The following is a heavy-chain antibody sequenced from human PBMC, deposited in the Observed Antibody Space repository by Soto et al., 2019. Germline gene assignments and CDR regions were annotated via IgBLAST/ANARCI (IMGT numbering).Heavy chain of an antibody. CDR2: ISNSADST. CDR1: GFTFSNYA. V-gene: IGHV3-23*01. D-gene: IGHD1-1*01. CDR3: AKDRRYGWNDNSYFEL. J-gene: IGHJ2*01. Sequence: EVQLLESGGGLVQPGGSLRLSCAASGFTFSNYAMSWVRQAPGKGLEWVASISNSADSTYYGDSVKGRFTISRDNSKNTLYIQKKAPRADDTAVYYCAKDRRYGWNDNSYFELWGRGTLFTVPS.